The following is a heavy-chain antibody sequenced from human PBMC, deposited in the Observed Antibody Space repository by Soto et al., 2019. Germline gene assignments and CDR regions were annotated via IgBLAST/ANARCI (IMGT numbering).Heavy chain of an antibody. Sequence: PSETLSLTCTVSGVSISSYYWSWIRQPPGKGLEWIGYIYYSGSTNYNPSLKSRVTISVDTSKNQFSLKLSSVTAADTAVYYCARVSAIYYYGMDVWGQGTTVTVSS. CDR2: IYYSGST. J-gene: IGHJ6*02. D-gene: IGHD3-10*01. CDR1: GVSISSYY. CDR3: ARVSAIYYYGMDV. V-gene: IGHV4-59*12.